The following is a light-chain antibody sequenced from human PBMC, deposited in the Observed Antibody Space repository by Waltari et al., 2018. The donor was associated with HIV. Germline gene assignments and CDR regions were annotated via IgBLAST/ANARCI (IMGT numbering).Light chain of an antibody. V-gene: IGLV2-14*03. Sequence: QSALTQPASVSGSPGQSITISCTGTTSDVGGDNYVSWYQQHPGKAPKLLIYEVTNRPTGVSNRFSGSKSDSTASLTISGLQAEDEAEYYCSSSTTTTTLGLFGTGTKVTVL. CDR2: EVT. J-gene: IGLJ1*01. CDR3: SSSTTTTTLGL. CDR1: TSDVGGDNY.